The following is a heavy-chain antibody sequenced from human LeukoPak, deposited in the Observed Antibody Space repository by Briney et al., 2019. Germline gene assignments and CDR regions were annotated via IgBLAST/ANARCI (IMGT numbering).Heavy chain of an antibody. CDR1: GGSISSYY. CDR3: ARDCTNGVCYGFGFDP. Sequence: PSETLSLTCTVSGGSISSYYWSWIRQPPGKGLEWIWYIYYSGSTNYNPSLKSRVTISVDTSKNQFSLKLSSVTAADTAVYYCARDCTNGVCYGFGFDPWGQGTLVTVSS. CDR2: IYYSGST. V-gene: IGHV4-59*01. D-gene: IGHD2-8*01. J-gene: IGHJ5*02.